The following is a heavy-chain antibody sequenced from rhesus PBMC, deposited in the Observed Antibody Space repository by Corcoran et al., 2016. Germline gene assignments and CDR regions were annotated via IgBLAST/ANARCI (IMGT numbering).Heavy chain of an antibody. CDR2: ISFDESKK. V-gene: IGHV3-54*02. CDR1: GFTFSTYG. Sequence: EVQLVESGGGLVQPGGSLRLSCEASGFTFSTYGIHWVRQAPGKGLEGVAVISFDESKKYYADSMNDRFTISRDNSKNMVYLQMNNLKLEDTAVYYCVRGFYGLDSWGQGVVVIVSS. CDR3: VRGFYGLDS. J-gene: IGHJ6*01.